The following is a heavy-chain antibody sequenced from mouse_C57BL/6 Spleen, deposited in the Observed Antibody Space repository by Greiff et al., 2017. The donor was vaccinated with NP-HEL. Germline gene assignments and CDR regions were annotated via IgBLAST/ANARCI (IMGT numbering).Heavy chain of an antibody. V-gene: IGHV1-39*01. CDR3: ARGGGGNFAWFAY. J-gene: IGHJ3*01. CDR2: INPNYGTT. Sequence: EVKLMESGPELVKPGASVKISCKASGYSFTDHNMNWVKQSNGKSLEWIGVINPNYGTTSYNQKFKGKATLTVDQSSSTAYMQLNSLTSEDSAVYYCARGGGGNFAWFAYWGQGTLVTVSA. CDR1: GYSFTDHN. D-gene: IGHD2-1*01.